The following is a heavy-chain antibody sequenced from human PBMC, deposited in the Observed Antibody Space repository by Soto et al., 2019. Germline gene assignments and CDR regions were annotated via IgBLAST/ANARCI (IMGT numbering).Heavy chain of an antibody. D-gene: IGHD1-26*01. CDR3: ARAWDF. CDR2: ISYSGSP. Sequence: QVQLQESGPGLVQPSQTLSLTCTVSGVYVSRDYQWIWIRQPPGKGLEWIGHISYSGSPYYHPSLRSRLSISVDTSKNQFSLKVKSVTAADTAVYYCARAWDFWGQGTLVTVSS. V-gene: IGHV4-30-4*01. J-gene: IGHJ1*01. CDR1: GVYVSRDYQ.